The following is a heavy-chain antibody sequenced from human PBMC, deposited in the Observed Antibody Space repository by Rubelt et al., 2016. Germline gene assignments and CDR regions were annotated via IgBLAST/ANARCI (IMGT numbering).Heavy chain of an antibody. CDR2: IIPIFGTA. J-gene: IGHJ3*02. V-gene: IGHV1-69*01. CDR3: ARGKLELRPADAFDI. Sequence: SGGQAPGQGLEWMGGIIPIFGTANYAQKFQGRVTITADESTSTAYMELSSLRSEDTAVYYCARGKLELRPADAFDIWGQGTMVTVSS. D-gene: IGHD1-7*01.